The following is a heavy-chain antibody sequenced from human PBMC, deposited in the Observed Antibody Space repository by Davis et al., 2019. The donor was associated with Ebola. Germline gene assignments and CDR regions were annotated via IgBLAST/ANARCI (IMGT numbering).Heavy chain of an antibody. CDR3: ARVGYQWNYRAFLDY. D-gene: IGHD1-7*01. V-gene: IGHV1-46*01. CDR1: GYTFTSYY. J-gene: IGHJ4*02. Sequence: ASVKVSCKASGYTFTSYYMHWVRQAPGQGLEWMGIINPNSDIKSYAQRFQGRVTMTRDTSTSTVYMDLSSLRSDDTAVYYCARVGYQWNYRAFLDYWGQGTLVTVSS. CDR2: INPNSDIK.